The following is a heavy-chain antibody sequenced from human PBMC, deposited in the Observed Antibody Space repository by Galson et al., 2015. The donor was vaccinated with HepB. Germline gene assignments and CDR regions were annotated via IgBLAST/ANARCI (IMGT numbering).Heavy chain of an antibody. Sequence: SLRLSCAASGFTFSRYGMHWVRQAPGKGLEWVAVIWYDGSNKYYADSVKGRFTISRDNSKNTLYLQMNSLRAEDTAVYYCAKAGKTVVIFGYWGQGTLVTVSS. J-gene: IGHJ4*02. V-gene: IGHV3-33*06. CDR1: GFTFSRYG. CDR3: AKAGKTVVIFGY. CDR2: IWYDGSNK. D-gene: IGHD4-23*01.